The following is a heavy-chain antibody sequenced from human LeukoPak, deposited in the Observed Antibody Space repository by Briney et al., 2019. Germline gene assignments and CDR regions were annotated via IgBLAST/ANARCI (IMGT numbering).Heavy chain of an antibody. CDR3: ARDKKNEY. V-gene: IGHV3-48*01. CDR1: GFTFSSYS. Sequence: GGSLRLSCAASGFTFSSYSMNWVRQAPGKGLEWVSYISSSSSTIYYADSVKGRFTISRDNAKNSLYLQMNGLRAEDTAVYYCARDKKNEYWGQGTLVTVSS. J-gene: IGHJ4*02. CDR2: ISSSSSTI.